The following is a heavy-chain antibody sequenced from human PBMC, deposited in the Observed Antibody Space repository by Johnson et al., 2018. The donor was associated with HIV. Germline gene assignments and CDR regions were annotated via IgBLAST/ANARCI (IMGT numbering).Heavy chain of an antibody. V-gene: IGHV3-20*04. D-gene: IGHD3-10*01. CDR1: GFTFDDSG. CDR3: ARGNYYGSGSYGAFDI. J-gene: IGHJ3*02. Sequence: EVQLVESGGGVVRPGGSLRLSCAASGFTFDDSGMSWVRQAPGKGLEWVSGINWNGGSTGYADSVKGRFTISRDNAKNSLYLQMNSLRAEDTALYYCARGNYYGSGSYGAFDIWGQGTMVTVSS. CDR2: INWNGGST.